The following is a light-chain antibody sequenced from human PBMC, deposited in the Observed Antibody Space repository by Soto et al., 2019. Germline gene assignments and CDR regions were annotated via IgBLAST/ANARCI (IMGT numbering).Light chain of an antibody. CDR1: QSLLHSNGYTY. CDR3: MQALQIPQT. Sequence: DIVMTQSPLSLPVTPGEPASISCRSSQSLLHSNGYTYLNWYLQKPGQSPQLLIYLGSNRASGVPDRFSGSGSGTDFTLKISRVEAGDVGIYYCMQALQIPQTFGQGTKLEIK. CDR2: LGS. J-gene: IGKJ2*01. V-gene: IGKV2-28*01.